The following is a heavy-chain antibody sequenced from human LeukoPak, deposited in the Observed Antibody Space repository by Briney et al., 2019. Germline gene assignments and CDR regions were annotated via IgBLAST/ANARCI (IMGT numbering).Heavy chain of an antibody. CDR3: ARRAGAYSHPYDY. CDR1: GFTVSHYY. Sequence: GGSLRLSCAASGFTVSHYYMTWVRQAPGKGLECVSVIYSGGSTYSADSVKGRFTISRDNSRNMVYLQMSSLRAEDTAVYYCARRAGAYSHPYDYWGQGTLVTVSS. D-gene: IGHD4/OR15-4a*01. CDR2: IYSGGST. J-gene: IGHJ4*02. V-gene: IGHV3-53*01.